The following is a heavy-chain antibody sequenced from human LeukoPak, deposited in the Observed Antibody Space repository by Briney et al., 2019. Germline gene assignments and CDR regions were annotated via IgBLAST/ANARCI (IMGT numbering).Heavy chain of an antibody. J-gene: IGHJ3*02. CDR1: VYTFTNYY. D-gene: IGHD6-13*01. Sequence: ASVKVSCKASVYTFTNYYMHWVRQAPGQGLEGMGIINPSGGSTSYAERFQDRVTMTRDTSTSTVYMDLSSLRSEDTAVYYCERAAAGLNNDAFDIWGQGTMVTVSS. V-gene: IGHV1-46*01. CDR3: ERAAAGLNNDAFDI. CDR2: INPSGGST.